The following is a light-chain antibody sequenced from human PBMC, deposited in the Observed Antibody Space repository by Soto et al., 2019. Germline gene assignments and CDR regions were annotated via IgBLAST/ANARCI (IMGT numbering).Light chain of an antibody. V-gene: IGKV3-20*01. CDR2: DAS. Sequence: EIVLTQSPGTLSLSPGERATLSCRASQSVTSNYLAWYQQKPGQAPRLLIYDASSRATGTPDRISGGGSGTDFTLTISRLEPEDFAVYYCQHYVTSSITFGQGTRLEIK. CDR3: QHYVTSSIT. CDR1: QSVTSNY. J-gene: IGKJ5*01.